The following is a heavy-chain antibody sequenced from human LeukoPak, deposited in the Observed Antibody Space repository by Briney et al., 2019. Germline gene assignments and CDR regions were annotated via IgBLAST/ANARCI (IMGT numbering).Heavy chain of an antibody. D-gene: IGHD6-19*01. V-gene: IGHV3-7*01. Sequence: GGSLRLSCAASGDTFGRYWMSWVRQAPGKGLEGVANINQQGREKYYGDSVKGRFTISRDKAKNSLYMQMKSLRAHDTAVYYCARGASVVAGNDNAFDIWGQGTMVTVSS. CDR1: GDTFGRYW. J-gene: IGHJ3*02. CDR3: ARGASVVAGNDNAFDI. CDR2: INQQGREK.